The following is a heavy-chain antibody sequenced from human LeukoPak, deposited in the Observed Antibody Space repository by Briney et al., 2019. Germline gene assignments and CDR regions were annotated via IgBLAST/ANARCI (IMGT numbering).Heavy chain of an antibody. CDR3: AWGGGLEV. V-gene: IGHV3-23*01. J-gene: IGHJ6*02. D-gene: IGHD3-10*01. CDR1: GFTFSSYA. Sequence: GGSLSLSCAASGFTFSSYAMSWVSQAPGKGRVWWSAISGSGGRTYYAHAVRGRFKNCRDNSKNPLYRQMSSVRPEDTAVYFWAWGGGLEVWGQGATVTVSS. CDR2: ISGSGGRT.